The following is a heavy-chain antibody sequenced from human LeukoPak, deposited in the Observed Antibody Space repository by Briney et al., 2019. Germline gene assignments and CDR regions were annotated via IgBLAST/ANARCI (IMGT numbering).Heavy chain of an antibody. CDR3: ATENYGSLAG. D-gene: IGHD2-15*01. Sequence: GGSLRLSCAASGFTFSSYWMSWVRQAPGKGLEWVANIKKDGSPNYYVDSVKGRFTISKDNAKNSLYLQMNSLRAEDTAVDYCATENYGSLAGWGQGTLVTVSS. J-gene: IGHJ4*02. CDR1: GFTFSSYW. CDR2: IKKDGSPN. V-gene: IGHV3-7*01.